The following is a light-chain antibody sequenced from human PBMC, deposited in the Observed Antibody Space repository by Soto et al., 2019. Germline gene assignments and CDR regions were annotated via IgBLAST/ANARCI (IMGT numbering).Light chain of an antibody. CDR2: DAS. J-gene: IGKJ5*01. V-gene: IGKV3-11*01. CDR1: QSVSSY. CDR3: QQRRNWPSIT. Sequence: EIVLTQSPATLSLSPGERATLSCRASQSVSSYLAWYQQKPGQAPRPLIYDASNRATGIPARFSGSGSGTHFTLTISSLEPEDFAVYYCQQRRNWPSITFGQGTRLEIK.